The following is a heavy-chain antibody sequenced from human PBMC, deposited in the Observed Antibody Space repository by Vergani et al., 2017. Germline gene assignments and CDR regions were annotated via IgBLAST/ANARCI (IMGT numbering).Heavy chain of an antibody. Sequence: EVQLVQSGAEVKKPGASLKISCKGSGYIFTSYWIGWVRQRPGKGLEWMGIIYPGDSDTRYSPSFQRQVTISADKSISTTYLQWSNLKASDTALYYCATMYSANGLDVWGQGTTVTVSS. CDR2: IYPGDSDT. V-gene: IGHV5-51*03. J-gene: IGHJ6*02. CDR1: GYIFTSYW. CDR3: ATMYSANGLDV. D-gene: IGHD6-13*01.